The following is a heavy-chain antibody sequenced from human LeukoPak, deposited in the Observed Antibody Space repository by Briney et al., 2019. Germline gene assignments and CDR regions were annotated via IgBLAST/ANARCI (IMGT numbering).Heavy chain of an antibody. CDR2: IYYSGST. CDR3: ASHKSGYCSGGSCYSVSSLDY. Sequence: PSETLSLTCTVSGGSISSYYWSWIRQPPGKGLEWIGDIYYSGSTNYNPSLKSRVTISVDTSKNQFSLKLSSVTAADTAVYYCASHKSGYCSGGSCYSVSSLDYWGQGTLVTVSS. J-gene: IGHJ4*02. D-gene: IGHD2-15*01. CDR1: GGSISSYY. V-gene: IGHV4-59*12.